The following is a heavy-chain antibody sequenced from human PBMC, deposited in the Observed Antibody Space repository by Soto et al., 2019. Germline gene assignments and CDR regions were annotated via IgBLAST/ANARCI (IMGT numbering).Heavy chain of an antibody. CDR2: ISYDGSDK. Sequence: QVQLVESGGGVVQPGRSLRLSCAASGFTFSSYGMHWVRQAPGKGLEWVALISYDGSDKYYADSVKGRFTISRDNSKNRPQWQMKSRRGEDTAVYYCGAGQSFSDYWGQGPL. J-gene: IGHJ4*02. CDR1: GFTFSSYG. D-gene: IGHD6-13*01. CDR3: GAGQSFSDY. V-gene: IGHV3-30*03.